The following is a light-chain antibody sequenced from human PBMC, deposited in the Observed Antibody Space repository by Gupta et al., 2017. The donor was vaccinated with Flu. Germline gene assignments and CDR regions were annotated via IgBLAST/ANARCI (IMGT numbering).Light chain of an antibody. Sequence: EIVLTQSPGTLSLSLGERVTLSCRASQSVSSSYLAWYQQKPGQAPRLLIYGASSRATGIPDRFSGSGSGTDFTLTISRLEPEDFAVYYCQQYGSSPYTFGQGTKLEIK. CDR3: QQYGSSPYT. CDR2: GAS. V-gene: IGKV3-20*01. J-gene: IGKJ2*01. CDR1: QSVSSSY.